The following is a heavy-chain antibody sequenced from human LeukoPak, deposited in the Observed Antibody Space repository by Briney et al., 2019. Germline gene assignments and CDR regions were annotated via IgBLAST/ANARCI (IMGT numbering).Heavy chain of an antibody. D-gene: IGHD1-26*01. Sequence: GGSLRLSCAASGFTFNIYSMNWVRQAPGKGLEWVSYISSSSSTIYYADSVKGRFTISRDNAKNSLYLQMNSLRAEDTALYYCANLVGATANDAFDIWGQGTMVTVSS. CDR1: GFTFNIYS. V-gene: IGHV3-48*04. J-gene: IGHJ3*02. CDR2: ISSSSSTI. CDR3: ANLVGATANDAFDI.